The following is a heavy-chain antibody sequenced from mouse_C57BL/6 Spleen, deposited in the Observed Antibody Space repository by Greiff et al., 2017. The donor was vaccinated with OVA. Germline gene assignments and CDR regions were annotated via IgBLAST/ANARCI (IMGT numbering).Heavy chain of an antibody. V-gene: IGHV2-2*01. CDR3: ARNRAAQASFAY. D-gene: IGHD3-2*02. CDR1: GFSLTSYG. J-gene: IGHJ3*01. CDR2: IWSGGST. Sequence: VQLQQSGPGLVQPSQSLSITCTVSGFSLTSYGVHWVRQSPGKGLEWLGVIWSGGSTDYNAAFISRLSISKDNSKSQVFFKMNSLQADDTAIDYCARNRAAQASFAYWGQGTLVTVSA.